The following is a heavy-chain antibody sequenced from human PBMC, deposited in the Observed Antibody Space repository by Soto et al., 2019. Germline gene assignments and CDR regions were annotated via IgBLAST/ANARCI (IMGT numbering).Heavy chain of an antibody. CDR2: IIPIFGTA. CDR1: GGTFSSYA. D-gene: IGHD3-16*02. J-gene: IGHJ6*02. V-gene: IGHV1-69*13. CDR3: AREMEGIVSESYYYYGMDV. Sequence: SVTVSCKASGGTFSSYAISWVRQAPGQGLEWMGGIIPIFGTANYAQKFQGRVTITADESTSTAYMELGSLRSEDTAVYYCAREMEGIVSESYYYYGMDVWGQGTTVTVSS.